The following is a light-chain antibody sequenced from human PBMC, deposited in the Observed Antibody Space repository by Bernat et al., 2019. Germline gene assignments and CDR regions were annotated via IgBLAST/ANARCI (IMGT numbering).Light chain of an antibody. CDR3: QQSYSTTRT. CDR1: QSISSY. CDR2: AAS. V-gene: IGKV1-39*01. J-gene: IGKJ5*01. Sequence: DIQMTQSPSSLSASVGDRVTITCRASQSISSYLNWYQQKPGKAPKLLIYAASSLQSGDPSRFSGRGSGTDFTHTNSSLQPEDFAAYYCQQSYSTTRTFSHGTRLEI.